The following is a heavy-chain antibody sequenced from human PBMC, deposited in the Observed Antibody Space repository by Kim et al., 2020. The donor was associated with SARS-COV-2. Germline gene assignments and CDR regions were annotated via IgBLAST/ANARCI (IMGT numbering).Heavy chain of an antibody. D-gene: IGHD3-10*01. CDR3: LKGGCVWIGAY. Sequence: GGSLRLSCTTSGFTFTGHAMSWVRQAPGKGLEWVSSIYGSDGTTYYVDSVKGRFSISRDDSKNTLYLQMSPLRADDTAAYYCLKGGCVWIGAYWGPGT. CDR2: IYGSDGTT. J-gene: IGHJ1*01. V-gene: IGHV3-23*01. CDR1: GFTFTGHA.